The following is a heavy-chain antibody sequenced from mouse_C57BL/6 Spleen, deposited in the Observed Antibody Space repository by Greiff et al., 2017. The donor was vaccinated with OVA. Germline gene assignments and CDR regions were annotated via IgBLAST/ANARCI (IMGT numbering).Heavy chain of an antibody. CDR1: GFSLTSYG. CDR3: ARSYDYDWFAY. V-gene: IGHV2-2*01. CDR2: ICSGGST. D-gene: IGHD2-4*01. Sequence: VKLVESGPGLVQPSQSLSISCTASGFSLTSYGVHWVRQSPGKGLEWLGVICSGGSTDYNAAFISRLSISKDNSKSQVFFTMNSLQADDTAIYYCARSYDYDWFAYWGQGTLVTVSA. J-gene: IGHJ3*01.